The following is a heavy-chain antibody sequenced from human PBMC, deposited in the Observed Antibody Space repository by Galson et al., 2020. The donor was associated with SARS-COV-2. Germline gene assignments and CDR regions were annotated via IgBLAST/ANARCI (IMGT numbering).Heavy chain of an antibody. Sequence: GGSLRLSCTGSGFTFGDYAMIWVRQAPGKGLEWVGFITSRRYGATPEYAASVKGRFTISRDDYQSIAYLQMNSLKAEDTAVYYCTRLGRESPRPVTSYVFDYWGQGTLLTVSS. CDR3: TRLGRESPRPVTSYVFDY. J-gene: IGHJ4*02. CDR1: GFTFGDYA. D-gene: IGHD2-21*02. CDR2: ITSRRYGATP. V-gene: IGHV3-49*04.